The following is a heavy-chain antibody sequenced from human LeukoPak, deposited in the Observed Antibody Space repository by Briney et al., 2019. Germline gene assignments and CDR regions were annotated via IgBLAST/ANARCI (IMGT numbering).Heavy chain of an antibody. CDR1: GYTFTSYY. D-gene: IGHD4-17*01. V-gene: IGHV1-46*01. CDR2: INPSGGST. CDR3: ATLSTTVVPSDY. J-gene: IGHJ4*02. Sequence: ASVKVSCKASGYTFTSYYMHWVRQAPGQGLEWMGIINPSGGSTSYAQKFQGRVTMTRDTSTSTVYMELSSLRSEDTAVYYCATLSTTVVPSDYWGQGTLVTVSS.